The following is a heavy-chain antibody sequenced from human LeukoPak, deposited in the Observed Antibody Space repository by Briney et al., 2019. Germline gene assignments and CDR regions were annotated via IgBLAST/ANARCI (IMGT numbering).Heavy chain of an antibody. D-gene: IGHD2-2*01. V-gene: IGHV3-30-3*01. Sequence: QPGGSLRLSCAASGFTFSSYAMHWVRQAPGKGLEWVAVISYDGSNKYYADSVKGRFTISRDNSKNTLYLQMNSLRAEDTAVYYSHGVPAAMTYYYYYGMDVWGQGTTVTVSS. J-gene: IGHJ6*02. CDR1: GFTFSSYA. CDR2: ISYDGSNK. CDR3: HGVPAAMTYYYYYGMDV.